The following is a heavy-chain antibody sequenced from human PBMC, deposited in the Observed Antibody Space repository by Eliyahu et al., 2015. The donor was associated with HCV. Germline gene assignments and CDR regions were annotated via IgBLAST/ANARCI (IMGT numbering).Heavy chain of an antibody. V-gene: IGHV3-21*01. CDR1: GFTFSSFS. D-gene: IGHD3-16*01. CDR3: VRDLGSSAAR. Sequence: EVQLVESGGGLVKPGGSLRLSCEAFGFTFSSFSMNWVRQAPGKGLEWVSSISTDSSHTYHAESLKGRFTVSRDNAKNSLFLQMNSLSVEDTAVYFCVRDLGSSAARWGQGIMVSVSS. J-gene: IGHJ4*02. CDR2: ISTDSSHT.